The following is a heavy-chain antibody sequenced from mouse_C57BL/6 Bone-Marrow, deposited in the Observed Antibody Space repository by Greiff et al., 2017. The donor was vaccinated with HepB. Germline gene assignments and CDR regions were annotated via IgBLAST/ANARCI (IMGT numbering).Heavy chain of an antibody. CDR3: ARGDDLSSFAY. Sequence: VQLQQSGPVLVKPGASVKMSCKASGYTFTDYYMNWVKQSHGKSLEWIGVINPYNGGTSYNQKFKGKATLTVDKSSSTAYMELNSLTSEDSEVYYCARGDDLSSFAYWGQGTLVTVSA. CDR2: INPYNGGT. D-gene: IGHD2-4*01. V-gene: IGHV1-19*01. CDR1: GYTFTDYY. J-gene: IGHJ3*01.